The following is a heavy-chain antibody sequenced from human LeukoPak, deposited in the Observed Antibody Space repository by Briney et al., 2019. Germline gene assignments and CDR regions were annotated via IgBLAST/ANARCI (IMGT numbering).Heavy chain of an antibody. CDR1: GGSISSYY. CDR3: AGDSGYDFGWFDP. D-gene: IGHD5-12*01. CDR2: IYYSGST. V-gene: IGHV4-59*01. Sequence: PSETLSLTCTVSGGSISSYYWSWIRQPPGKGLEWNGYIYYSGSTNYNPSLKSRVTISVDTSKNQFSLKLSSVTAADTAVYYCAGDSGYDFGWFDPWGQGTLVTVSS. J-gene: IGHJ5*02.